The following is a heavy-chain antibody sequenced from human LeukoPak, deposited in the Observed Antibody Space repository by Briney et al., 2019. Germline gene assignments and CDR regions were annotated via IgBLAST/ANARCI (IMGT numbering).Heavy chain of an antibody. V-gene: IGHV3-23*01. CDR1: GFTFSSYA. J-gene: IGHJ4*02. CDR2: ITNNNGKT. CDR3: AKDHPSSGWPTFEY. Sequence: GGSLRLSCAASGFTFSSYAMSWVRQVPGKGLEWDASITNNNGKTYSAYSVKGRFTISRDESENTVFLQMNSLRAEDSAVYYCAKDHPSSGWPTFEYWGQGTLVTVSP. D-gene: IGHD6-19*01.